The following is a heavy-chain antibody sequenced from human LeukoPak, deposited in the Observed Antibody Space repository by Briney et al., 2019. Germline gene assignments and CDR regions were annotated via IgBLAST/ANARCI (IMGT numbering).Heavy chain of an antibody. V-gene: IGHV1-69*04. CDR1: VGTFSSYA. CDR3: ARSRFGDYGMDV. J-gene: IGHJ6*02. CDR2: IIPILGIA. D-gene: IGHD3-10*01. Sequence: ASVKVSCKASVGTFSSYAISWVRQAPGQGLEWMGRIIPILGIANYAQKFQGRVTITADKSTSTAYMELSSLRSEDTAVYYCARSRFGDYGMDVWGQGTTVTVSS.